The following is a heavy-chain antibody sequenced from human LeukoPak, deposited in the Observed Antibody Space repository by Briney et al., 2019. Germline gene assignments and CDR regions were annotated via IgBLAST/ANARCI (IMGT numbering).Heavy chain of an antibody. V-gene: IGHV1-8*01. CDR3: ARDSVGGSGSTGFDY. J-gene: IGHJ4*02. CDR1: GYTFTSYD. Sequence: ASVKVSCKASGYTFTSYDINWVRQATGQGLEWMGWMNPNSGNTGYAQKFQGRVTMTRNTSTSTAYMELRSLRSDDTAVYYCARDSVGGSGSTGFDYWGQGTLVTVSS. D-gene: IGHD3-10*01. CDR2: MNPNSGNT.